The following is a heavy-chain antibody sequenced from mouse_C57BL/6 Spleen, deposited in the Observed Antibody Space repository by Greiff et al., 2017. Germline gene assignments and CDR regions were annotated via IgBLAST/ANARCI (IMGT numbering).Heavy chain of an antibody. CDR2: INPGSGGT. Sequence: VQLKQSGAELVRPGTSVKVSCKASGYAFTNYLIEWVKQRPGQGLEWIGVINPGSGGTNYNEKFKGKATLTADKSSSTAYMQLSSLTSEDSAVYFCARGKDYYAMDYWGQGTSVTVSS. J-gene: IGHJ4*01. CDR1: GYAFTNYL. CDR3: ARGKDYYAMDY. V-gene: IGHV1-54*01.